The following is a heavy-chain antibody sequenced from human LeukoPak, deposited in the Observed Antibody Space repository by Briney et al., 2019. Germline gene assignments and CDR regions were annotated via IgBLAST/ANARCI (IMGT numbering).Heavy chain of an antibody. CDR1: GYTLTSYY. CDR2: INPSGGST. V-gene: IGHV1-46*01. CDR3: ARVHEEYGDYSDY. Sequence: GASVKISCKASGYTLTSYYLHWVRQAPGQGLEWMAIINPSGGSTSHAQKFQGRVTMTRDTSASTVYMELSSLRSEDTAVYYCARVHEEYGDYSDYWGQGTLVTVSS. D-gene: IGHD4-17*01. J-gene: IGHJ4*02.